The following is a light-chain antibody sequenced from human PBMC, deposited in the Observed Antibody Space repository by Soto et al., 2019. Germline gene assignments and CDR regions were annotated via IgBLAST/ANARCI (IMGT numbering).Light chain of an antibody. J-gene: IGKJ4*01. CDR2: EAS. Sequence: RVLTQSPATLSVSPGERVVLTCRATQTVTNKLAWYQQKPGQAPRLLIYEASIRATGIPARFSGSGSGTEFTLTISSLQSEDFVLYYCQQYNSWPVTFGGGTKVEIK. CDR3: QQYNSWPVT. V-gene: IGKV3-15*01. CDR1: QTVTNK.